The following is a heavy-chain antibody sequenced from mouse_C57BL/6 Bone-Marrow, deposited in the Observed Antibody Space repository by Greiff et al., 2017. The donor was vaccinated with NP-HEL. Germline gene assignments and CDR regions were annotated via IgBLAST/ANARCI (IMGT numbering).Heavy chain of an antibody. D-gene: IGHD1-1*01. V-gene: IGHV1-81*01. J-gene: IGHJ4*01. Sequence: QVQLQQSGAELARPGASVKLSCKASGYTFTSYGISWVKQRTGQGLEWIGEIYPRSGNTYYNEKFKGKATLTADKSYSTAYMELRSLTSEDSAVYFCARVPFFTTVVATQGDYWGQGTSVTVSS. CDR2: IYPRSGNT. CDR1: GYTFTSYG. CDR3: ARVPFFTTVVATQGDY.